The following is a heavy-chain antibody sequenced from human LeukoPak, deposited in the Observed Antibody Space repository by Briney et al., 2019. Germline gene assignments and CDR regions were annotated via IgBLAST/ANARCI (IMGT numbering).Heavy chain of an antibody. CDR3: ARSPYDFWSGFNYYYYYGMDV. Sequence: SETLSLTCTVSGGSISSYYWSWIRQPPGKGLEWIGYIYYSGSTNYNPSPKSRVTISVDTSKNQFSLKLSSVTAADTAVYYCARSPYDFWSGFNYYYYYGMDVWGQGTTVTVSS. CDR2: IYYSGST. CDR1: GGSISSYY. J-gene: IGHJ6*02. V-gene: IGHV4-59*01. D-gene: IGHD3-3*01.